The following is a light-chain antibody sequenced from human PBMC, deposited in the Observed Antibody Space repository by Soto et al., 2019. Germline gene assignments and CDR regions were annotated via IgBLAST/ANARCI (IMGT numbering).Light chain of an antibody. CDR2: DVS. CDR1: SSDIGNYNY. J-gene: IGLJ1*01. Sequence: QSVLTQPRSVSGSPGQSVTISCTGTSSDIGNYNYVSWYQQYPGKAPKLIIYDVSKRPSGIPDRFFGSKFGNTASLTISGLQAEDEADYYCCSYAGSFIFVFGTGTKDTVL. CDR3: CSYAGSFIFV. V-gene: IGLV2-11*01.